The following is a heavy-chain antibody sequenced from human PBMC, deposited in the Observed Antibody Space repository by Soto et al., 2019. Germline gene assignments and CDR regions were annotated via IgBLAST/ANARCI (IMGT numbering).Heavy chain of an antibody. D-gene: IGHD3-10*01. CDR3: STDFYGSGSEPPFDY. CDR1: GFTFSSYG. Sequence: QVQLVESGGGVVQPGTSLRLSCAASGFTFSSYGMHWVRQAPGKGLEWVAVIWYDGSNKYYADSLKGRFTISRDNSKNTRYRQMSNLRADDTAVYYCSTDFYGSGSEPPFDYWGQGTLVTVSS. V-gene: IGHV3-33*01. CDR2: IWYDGSNK. J-gene: IGHJ4*02.